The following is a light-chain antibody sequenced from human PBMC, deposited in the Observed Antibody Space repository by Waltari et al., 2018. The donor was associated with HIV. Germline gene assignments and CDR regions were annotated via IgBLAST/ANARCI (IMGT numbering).Light chain of an antibody. Sequence: HSVLTQPPSVSGAPGQKVTISCTGSSSNIGAYYDVHWYQQLPGTAPRLLIHGTSDRPSWVPDRFSGSRSGTSASLAITGLQAEDEADYYCQSYDSNLSGSVFGGGTKLTVL. V-gene: IGLV1-40*01. CDR3: QSYDSNLSGSV. CDR1: SSNIGAYYD. CDR2: GTS. J-gene: IGLJ2*01.